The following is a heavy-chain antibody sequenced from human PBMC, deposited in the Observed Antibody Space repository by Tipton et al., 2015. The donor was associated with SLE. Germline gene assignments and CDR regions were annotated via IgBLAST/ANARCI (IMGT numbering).Heavy chain of an antibody. D-gene: IGHD5-12*01. CDR2: ISHSGST. CDR1: GGSFRDYY. V-gene: IGHV4-34*01. J-gene: IGHJ4*02. Sequence: TLSLTCAVYGGSFRDYYWSWIRQPPGKGLEWIGDISHSGSTNHNPSLKSRVSFSIDTSKHQFSLKLNSVTAADTAVYYCARRHYSGPFDSWGQGPLVTVSS. CDR3: ARRHYSGPFDS.